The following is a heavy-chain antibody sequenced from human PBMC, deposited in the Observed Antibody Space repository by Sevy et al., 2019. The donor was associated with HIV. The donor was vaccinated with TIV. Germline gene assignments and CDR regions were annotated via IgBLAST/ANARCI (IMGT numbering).Heavy chain of an antibody. Sequence: GGSLRLSCAASGFTVSSNYMSWVRQAPGKGLEWVSVIYSGGSTYYADSVKGRFTISRDNSKNTQYLQMNSLRAEDTAVYYCASPSLCGGDCYGDAFDIWGQGTMVTVSS. CDR1: GFTVSSNY. V-gene: IGHV3-53*01. CDR3: ASPSLCGGDCYGDAFDI. CDR2: IYSGGST. J-gene: IGHJ3*02. D-gene: IGHD2-21*02.